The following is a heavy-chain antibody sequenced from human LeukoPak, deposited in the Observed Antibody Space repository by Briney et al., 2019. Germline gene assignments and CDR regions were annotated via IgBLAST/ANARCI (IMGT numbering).Heavy chain of an antibody. V-gene: IGHV3-48*01. J-gene: IGHJ5*02. CDR2: IRSSSET. CDR1: GFTFSSYA. CDR3: ARDAGNSGYGCDL. D-gene: IGHD5-12*01. Sequence: GGSLRLSCAASGFTFSSYAMSWVRQAPGKGLEWVSHIRSSSETFYADSVKGRFTISRDNARNSLYLQMNNLRGEDTAIYYCARDAGNSGYGCDLWGQGTLVTVSS.